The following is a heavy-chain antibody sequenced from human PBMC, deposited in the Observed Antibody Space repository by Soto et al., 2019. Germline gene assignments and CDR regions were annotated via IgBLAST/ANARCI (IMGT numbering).Heavy chain of an antibody. CDR1: GYTFSDYA. V-gene: IGHV1-18*01. CDR3: ARSRRDRTNNWFDP. D-gene: IGHD3-22*01. Sequence: QVQLVQSGAEVKKPGASVKVSCKASGYTFSDYAISWVRQAPGHGLEWMGWISVNNGNTNYAQNLQGRVTMTTDTTAHTAYMELRGPRSDDTGVYYCARSRRDRTNNWFDPWRQGTLVPVSP. J-gene: IGHJ5*02. CDR2: ISVNNGNT.